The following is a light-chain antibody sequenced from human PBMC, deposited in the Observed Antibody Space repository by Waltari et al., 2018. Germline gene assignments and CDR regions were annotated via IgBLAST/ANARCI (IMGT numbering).Light chain of an antibody. CDR1: QSVGSY. V-gene: IGKV3-11*01. Sequence: IVLTQSPATLSLSPGERATLSCRASQSVGSYLAWYQQKPGQAPRLLIYNASNRATGIPARFSGSGSGTDFTLTISSLEPDDFATYYYQQCNSYLLTFGGGTKVEIK. CDR2: NAS. J-gene: IGKJ4*01. CDR3: QQCNSYLLT.